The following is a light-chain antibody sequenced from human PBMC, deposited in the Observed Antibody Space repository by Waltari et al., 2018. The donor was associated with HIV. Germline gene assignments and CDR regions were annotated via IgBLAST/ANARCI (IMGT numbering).Light chain of an antibody. J-gene: IGLJ3*02. CDR3: QVWDSRSDHPV. Sequence: SYVLTQPPSVSVATGQTARITRGGNNNGRNTLHRYQQSPGQAPVLVVQADSDRPSGVPERFSGSNSGNTATLTISRVEAGDEADYYCQVWDSRSDHPVLGGGTRLTVL. CDR1: NNGRNT. CDR2: ADS. V-gene: IGLV3-21*02.